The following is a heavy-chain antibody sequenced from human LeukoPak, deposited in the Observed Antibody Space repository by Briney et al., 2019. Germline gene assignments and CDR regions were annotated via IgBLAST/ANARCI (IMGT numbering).Heavy chain of an antibody. V-gene: IGHV3-66*02. Sequence: GGSLRLSCAASGFTVSSNYMSWVRQAPGKGLEWVSVIYSGGRTYYADSVKGRFTISRDNSKNTLYLQMNSLRAEDTAVYYCARRSPYSSSSEGFDYWGQGTLVTVSS. J-gene: IGHJ4*02. D-gene: IGHD6-6*01. CDR3: ARRSPYSSSSEGFDY. CDR2: IYSGGRT. CDR1: GFTVSSNY.